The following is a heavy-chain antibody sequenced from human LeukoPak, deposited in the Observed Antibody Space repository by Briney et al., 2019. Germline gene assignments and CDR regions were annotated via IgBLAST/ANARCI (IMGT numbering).Heavy chain of an antibody. CDR3: ARTQGLSGITMVRGVIVPFDY. Sequence: ASVKVSCKASGYTFTSYDINWVRQATGQGLEWMGWMNPNSGNTGYAQQFQGRVTMTRNTSISTAYMELSSLRSEDTAVYYCARTQGLSGITMVRGVIVPFDYWGQGTLVTVSS. CDR2: MNPNSGNT. V-gene: IGHV1-8*01. D-gene: IGHD3-10*01. J-gene: IGHJ4*02. CDR1: GYTFTSYD.